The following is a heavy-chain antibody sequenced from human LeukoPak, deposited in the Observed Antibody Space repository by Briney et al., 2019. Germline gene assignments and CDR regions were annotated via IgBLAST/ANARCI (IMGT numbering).Heavy chain of an antibody. CDR1: GGSFSGYY. CDR3: ARHSNWNYYFDY. V-gene: IGHV4-34*01. J-gene: IGHJ4*02. CDR2: INHSGST. Sequence: SETLSLTCAVYGGSFSGYYWSWIRQPPGKGLEWIGEINHSGSTNYNPSLKSRVTISVDTSKNQFSLELSSVTAADTAVYYCARHSNWNYYFDYWGQGTLVTVSS. D-gene: IGHD1-1*01.